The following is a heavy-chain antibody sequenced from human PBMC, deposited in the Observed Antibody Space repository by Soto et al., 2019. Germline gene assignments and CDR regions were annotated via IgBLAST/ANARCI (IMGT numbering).Heavy chain of an antibody. D-gene: IGHD3-10*01. CDR3: ARGVDDADGEADPWFFFEN. J-gene: IGHJ4*02. Sequence: GGSLRLSCAASGFTFRRNNMNWVRQAPGKGLEWVASISSSGDYLYYADSVKGRFIISRDNFQNSLFLQMNNLRADDTAVYYCARGVDDADGEADPWFFFENWGQGTPVTVSS. V-gene: IGHV3-21*01. CDR1: GFTFRRNN. CDR2: ISSSGDYL.